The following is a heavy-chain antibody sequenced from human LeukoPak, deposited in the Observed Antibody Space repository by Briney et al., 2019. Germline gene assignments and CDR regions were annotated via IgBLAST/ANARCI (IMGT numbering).Heavy chain of an antibody. CDR1: GFTFGDYA. CDR2: IRSKAYGGTT. CDR3: TSDLTTVTTSFDY. D-gene: IGHD4-17*01. J-gene: IGHJ4*02. V-gene: IGHV3-49*03. Sequence: GRSLRLSCTASGFTFGDYAMSWFRQAPGKGLEWVGFIRSKAYGGTTEYAASVKGRFTISRDDSKSIAYLQMNSLKTEDTAVYYCTSDLTTVTTSFDYWGQGTLVTVSS.